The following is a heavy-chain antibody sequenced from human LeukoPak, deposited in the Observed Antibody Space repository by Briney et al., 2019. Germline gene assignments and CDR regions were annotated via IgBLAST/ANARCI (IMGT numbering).Heavy chain of an antibody. D-gene: IGHD3-10*01. Sequence: GGTLRLSCAVSGFTFNSYGMSWVRQAPGKGLEWVSAISGSGGSTYYADSVKGRFTISRDNSKNTLYLQMNSLRAEDTAVYYCAKDTYGSGSYSGFDYWGQGTLVTVSS. CDR2: ISGSGGST. CDR1: GFTFNSYG. V-gene: IGHV3-23*01. CDR3: AKDTYGSGSYSGFDY. J-gene: IGHJ4*02.